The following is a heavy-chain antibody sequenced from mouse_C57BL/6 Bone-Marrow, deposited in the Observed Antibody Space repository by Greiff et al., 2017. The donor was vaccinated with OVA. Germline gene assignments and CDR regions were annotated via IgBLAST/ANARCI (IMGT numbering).Heavy chain of an antibody. CDR2: IDPSDSST. CDR1: GYTFTSYW. Sequence: QVQLKQPGAELVMPGASVKLSCKASGYTFTSYWMHWVKQRPGQGLEWIGEIDPSDSSTNYNQKFKGKSTLTVDQSSSTAYMQLSSLTSEESAVYDCARGGDYDYDWFAYWGQGTLVTVSA. V-gene: IGHV1-69*01. CDR3: ARGGDYDYDWFAY. D-gene: IGHD2-4*01. J-gene: IGHJ3*01.